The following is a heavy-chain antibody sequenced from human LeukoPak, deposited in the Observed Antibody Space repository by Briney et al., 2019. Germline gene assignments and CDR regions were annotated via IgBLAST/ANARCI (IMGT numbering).Heavy chain of an antibody. CDR2: IRSKANSYAT. CDR1: GFTFSGSA. J-gene: IGHJ6*03. V-gene: IGHV3-73*01. Sequence: GGSLRLSCAASGFTFSGSAMHWVRQASGKGLEWVGRIRSKANSYATAYAASVKGRFTISRDDSKNTAYLQMNSLKTEDTAVYYCTRLREGLYCSGGSCYGSNYYYYMDVWGKGTTVTISS. CDR3: TRLREGLYCSGGSCYGSNYYYYMDV. D-gene: IGHD2-15*01.